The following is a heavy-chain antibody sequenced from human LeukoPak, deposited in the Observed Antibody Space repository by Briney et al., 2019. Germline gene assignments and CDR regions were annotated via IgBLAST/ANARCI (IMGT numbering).Heavy chain of an antibody. CDR1: GYTFTSYD. J-gene: IGHJ5*02. Sequence: GASVKVSCKASGYTFTSYDINWVRQATGQGLEWMGWMNPNSGNTGYAQKFQGRVTITRNTSISTAYMELSSLRSEDTAVYYCARGRDLYYDYVWGSYRPSIYNWFDPWGQGTLVTVSS. D-gene: IGHD3-16*02. CDR2: MNPNSGNT. CDR3: ARGRDLYYDYVWGSYRPSIYNWFDP. V-gene: IGHV1-8*03.